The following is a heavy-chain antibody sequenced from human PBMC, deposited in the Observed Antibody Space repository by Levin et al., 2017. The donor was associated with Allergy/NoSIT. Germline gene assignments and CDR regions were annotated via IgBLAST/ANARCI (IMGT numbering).Heavy chain of an antibody. CDR1: GFTFSTYG. CDR2: IYYDGSSR. J-gene: IGHJ5*02. CDR3: ARAYHLLGNWFDP. D-gene: IGHD7-27*01. V-gene: IGHV3-33*01. Sequence: GESLKISCAASGFTFSTYGMHWVRQAPGKGLEWVAVIYYDGSSRDYDDSSRYYADSVKGRFTISRDNSKNTLYLQMNSLRAEDTAIYYCARAYHLLGNWFDPWGQGTLVTVSS.